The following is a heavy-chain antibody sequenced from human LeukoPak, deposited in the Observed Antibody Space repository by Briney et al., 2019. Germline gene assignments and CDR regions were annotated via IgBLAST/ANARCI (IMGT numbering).Heavy chain of an antibody. CDR3: ARAQGGYDAYYFDY. J-gene: IGHJ4*02. Sequence: GASVKVSCKASGYTFIAYYLYWVRQAPGQGLEWMGWINPNSGGTNYAQKFQGRVTMTRDTSISTAYMELNSLTSDDTAVYYCARAQGGYDAYYFDYWGQGTLVTVSS. V-gene: IGHV1-2*02. CDR1: GYTFIAYY. D-gene: IGHD5-12*01. CDR2: INPNSGGT.